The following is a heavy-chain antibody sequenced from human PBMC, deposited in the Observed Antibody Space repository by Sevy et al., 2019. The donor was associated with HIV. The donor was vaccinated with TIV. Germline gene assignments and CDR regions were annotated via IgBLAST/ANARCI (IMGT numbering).Heavy chain of an antibody. D-gene: IGHD3-22*01. V-gene: IGHV3-21*01. Sequence: GGSLRLSCAASGFTFSSYSMHWVRQAPGKGLEWVSSISSSSTYIYYADSVKGRFTISRDNAKNSLYLQMNSLRAEDTAVYYCARGPDYSDRSGYYYQWGQGTLVTVSS. J-gene: IGHJ4*02. CDR1: GFTFSSYS. CDR2: ISSSSTYI. CDR3: ARGPDYSDRSGYYYQ.